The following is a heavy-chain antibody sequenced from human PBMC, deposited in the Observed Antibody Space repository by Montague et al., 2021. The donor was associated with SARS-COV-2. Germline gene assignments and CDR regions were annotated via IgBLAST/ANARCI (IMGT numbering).Heavy chain of an antibody. CDR2: IYYTGTT. CDR3: ARAQTTCFLANCVNYFDY. V-gene: IGHV4-59*01. Sequence: SETLSLTCSVSGDSITTYYWSWIRQSPGRGLEWMGHIYYTGTTKYYPSLKSRVTISVYTSRMQFSLKLKSVTAADTAVYYCARAQTTCFLANCVNYFDYWGQGALVTVSS. CDR1: GDSITTYY. D-gene: IGHD1-1*01. J-gene: IGHJ4*02.